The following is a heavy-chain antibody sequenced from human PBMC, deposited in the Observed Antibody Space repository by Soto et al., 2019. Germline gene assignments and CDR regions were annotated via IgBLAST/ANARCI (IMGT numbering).Heavy chain of an antibody. CDR1: GFTFSSYA. Sequence: GGSLRLSCAASGFTFSSYAMSWVRQAPGKGLEWVSAISGSGGSTYYADSVKGRFTISRDNSKNTLYLQMNSLRAGDTAVYYCAKIRKGLLRAIDYWGQGTLVTVSS. CDR3: AKIRKGLLRAIDY. D-gene: IGHD3-22*01. V-gene: IGHV3-23*01. CDR2: ISGSGGST. J-gene: IGHJ4*02.